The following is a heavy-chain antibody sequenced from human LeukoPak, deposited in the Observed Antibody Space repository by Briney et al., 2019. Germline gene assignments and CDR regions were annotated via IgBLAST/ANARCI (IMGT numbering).Heavy chain of an antibody. J-gene: IGHJ4*02. CDR1: GFTFSSYA. CDR2: ISGSGGST. CDR3: AKDWSYYDSSGYSPLFDY. V-gene: IGHV3-23*01. D-gene: IGHD3-22*01. Sequence: GGSLRLSCAASGFTFSSYAMSWVRQAPGKGLEWVSAISGSGGSTYYADSVKGRFTISRDNSKNTLYLQMNSLRAEDTAVYCCAKDWSYYDSSGYSPLFDYWGQGTLVTVSS.